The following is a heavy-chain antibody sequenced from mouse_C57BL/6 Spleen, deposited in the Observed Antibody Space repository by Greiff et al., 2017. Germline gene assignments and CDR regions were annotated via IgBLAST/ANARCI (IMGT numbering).Heavy chain of an antibody. CDR1: GYTFTSYW. Sequence: QVQLQQPGAELVKPGASVKLSCKASGYTFTSYWMQWVKQRPGQGLEWIGEIDPSDSYTNYNQKFKGKATLTVDTSSSTAYMQLSSLTSEDSAVYYCARSGLYFDVWGTGTTVTVSS. J-gene: IGHJ1*03. V-gene: IGHV1-50*01. CDR2: IDPSDSYT. CDR3: ARSGLYFDV.